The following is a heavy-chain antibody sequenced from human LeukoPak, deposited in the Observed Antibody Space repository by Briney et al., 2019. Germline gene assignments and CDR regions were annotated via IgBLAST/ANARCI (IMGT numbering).Heavy chain of an antibody. CDR3: ARGLFAGSTSCYDY. CDR2: IIPIFGTA. CDR1: GGTFSSYA. J-gene: IGHJ4*02. Sequence: SVKVSCKASGGTFSSYAISWGGQAPGQGLEWMGRIIPIFGTANYAQKFQGRVTITTDESTRTAYMELRSLRSEDTAVYYCARGLFAGSTSCYDYWGQGTLVTVSS. D-gene: IGHD2-2*01. V-gene: IGHV1-69*05.